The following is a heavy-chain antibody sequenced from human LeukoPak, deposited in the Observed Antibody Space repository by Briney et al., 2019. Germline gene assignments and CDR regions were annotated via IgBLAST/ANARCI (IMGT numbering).Heavy chain of an antibody. J-gene: IGHJ3*02. Sequence: GGSLRLSCAASGFTFSSYAMSWVRQAPGKGLEWVSRISNNGGGTYYTDSVKGRFTISRDNSKNTLSLQMNRLRAGDTAVYSCAKIGRHYYGSALKGAFDIWGQGTMVTVSS. V-gene: IGHV3-23*01. CDR3: AKIGRHYYGSALKGAFDI. D-gene: IGHD3-10*01. CDR1: GFTFSSYA. CDR2: ISNNGGGT.